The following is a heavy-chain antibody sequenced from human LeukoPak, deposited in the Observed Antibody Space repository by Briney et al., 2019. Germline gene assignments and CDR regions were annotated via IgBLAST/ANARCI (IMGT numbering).Heavy chain of an antibody. CDR3: ARGRDSSSSYGMDV. CDR1: GYTLTELS. J-gene: IGHJ6*02. V-gene: IGHV1-24*01. D-gene: IGHD6-13*01. CDR2: FDPEDGET. Sequence: ASVKVSCKVSGYTLTELSMHWVRQAPGKGLEWMGGFDPEDGETIYAQKFQGRVTMTRNTSISTAYMELSSLRSEDTAVYYCARGRDSSSSYGMDVWGQGTTVTVSS.